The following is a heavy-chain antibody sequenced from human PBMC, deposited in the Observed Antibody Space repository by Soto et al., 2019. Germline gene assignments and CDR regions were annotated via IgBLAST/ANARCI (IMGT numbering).Heavy chain of an antibody. CDR1: DDSINSDKYY. Sequence: QLQLQESGPGLVKPSETLSLTCSVSDDSINSDKYYWGWIRQPPGKALEWIGSIYYRGNAYYNPSLQTRVTISRDKSNSQFSLKLNSVTAADSAVYFCARLEGLATSSDYFDFWGPEALVTDSS. V-gene: IGHV4-39*01. J-gene: IGHJ4*02. D-gene: IGHD3-9*01. CDR3: ARLEGLATSSDYFDF. CDR2: IYYRGNA.